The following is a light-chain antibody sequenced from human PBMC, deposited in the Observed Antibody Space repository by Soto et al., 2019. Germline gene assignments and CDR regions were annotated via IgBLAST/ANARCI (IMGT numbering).Light chain of an antibody. CDR1: SSDVGGYNY. V-gene: IGLV2-14*01. CDR3: SSYTSSSSWV. J-gene: IGLJ3*02. Sequence: QPASVSGSPGQSITISCTGTSSDVGGYNYVSWYQQHPGKAPKLMIYEVSNRPSGVSNRFSGSKSGNTASLTISGLQAEDEADYYCSSYTSSSSWVFGGGTKLTVL. CDR2: EVS.